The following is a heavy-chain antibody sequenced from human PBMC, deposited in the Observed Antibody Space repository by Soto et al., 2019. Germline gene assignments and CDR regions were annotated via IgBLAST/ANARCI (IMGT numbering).Heavy chain of an antibody. CDR3: ARSAGALQPRPT. CDR1: GFTFSSYG. J-gene: IGHJ5*02. CDR2: IWYDGSNK. Sequence: QVQLVESGGGVVQPGRSLRLSCAASGFTFSSYGMHWVRQAPGKGLEWVAVIWYDGSNKYYADSVKGRFTISRDNSKNTLYLQMNSLRAEDTAVYYCARSAGALQPRPTWGQGTLVTVSS. V-gene: IGHV3-33*01. D-gene: IGHD1-26*01.